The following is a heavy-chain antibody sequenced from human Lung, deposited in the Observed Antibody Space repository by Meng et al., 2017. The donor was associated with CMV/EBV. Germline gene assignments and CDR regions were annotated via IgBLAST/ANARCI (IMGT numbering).Heavy chain of an antibody. Sequence: ASVXVSCKAFAYTFTGYYLLRVRQAPGQGLEWMGWINANSGGTNYAQKFQGRVTMTRDTAIGTAYMPLSRLRSDDTAVYYCARGSYYYDSSGPVDACGQGTLVTVSS. CDR2: INANSGGT. D-gene: IGHD3-22*01. CDR1: AYTFTGYY. J-gene: IGHJ5*02. V-gene: IGHV1-2*02. CDR3: ARGSYYYDSSGPVDA.